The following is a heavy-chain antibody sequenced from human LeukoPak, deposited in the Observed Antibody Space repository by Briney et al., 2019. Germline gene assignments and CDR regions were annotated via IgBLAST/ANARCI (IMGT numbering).Heavy chain of an antibody. V-gene: IGHV3-23*01. CDR1: GFTFSSYS. Sequence: GGSLILSCAASGFTFSSYSMTWVRQAPGKGLEWVSGIRGIVETTYYADSVKGRFTISRDNSKNTLYLQMDSLRAEDTAAYYCAKVAAAGPDYFDYWGHGILVTVSS. CDR3: AKVAAAGPDYFDY. J-gene: IGHJ4*01. D-gene: IGHD6-13*01. CDR2: IRGIVETT.